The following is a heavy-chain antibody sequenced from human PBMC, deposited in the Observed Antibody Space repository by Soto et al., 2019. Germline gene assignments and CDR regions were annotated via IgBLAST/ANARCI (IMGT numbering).Heavy chain of an antibody. CDR3: ARDLVGRLALDYYYGMDV. CDR1: GYTFTGYY. Sequence: GASVKVSCKASGYTFTGYYMHWVRQAPGQGLEWMGWINPNSGGTNYAQKFQGWVTMTRDTSISTAYMELSRLRSDDTAVYYCARDLVGRLALDYYYGMDVWGQGTTVTVSS. J-gene: IGHJ6*02. V-gene: IGHV1-2*04. D-gene: IGHD2-21*01. CDR2: INPNSGGT.